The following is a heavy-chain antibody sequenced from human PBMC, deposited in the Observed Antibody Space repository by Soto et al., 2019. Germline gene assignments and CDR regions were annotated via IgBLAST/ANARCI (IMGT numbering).Heavy chain of an antibody. D-gene: IGHD3-10*01. CDR1: GGSISSSSYY. CDR2: IYYSGST. V-gene: IGHV4-39*01. Sequence: SETLSLTCTVSGGSISSSSYYWGWIRQPPGKGLEWIGSIYYSGSTYYNPSLKSRVTISVDTSKNQFSLRLSSVTAADTAVYYCARLGRQYSSSMWFGELYLNWFDPWGQGTLVTVSS. J-gene: IGHJ5*02. CDR3: ARLGRQYSSSMWFGELYLNWFDP.